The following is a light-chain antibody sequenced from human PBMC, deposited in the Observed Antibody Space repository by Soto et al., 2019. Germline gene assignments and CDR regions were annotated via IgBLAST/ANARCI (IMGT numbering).Light chain of an antibody. CDR2: EVS. J-gene: IGLJ1*01. V-gene: IGLV2-14*01. Sequence: QSALTQPASVSGSPGQSITISCTGTSSDVGGYNYVSWYQQHPGKAPKLMIYEVSNRPSGVSNRFPGSKSGNTASLTISGLQAEDESDYYCSSYTSSSTLPYVFGTWTKLTVL. CDR3: SSYTSSSTLPYV. CDR1: SSDVGGYNY.